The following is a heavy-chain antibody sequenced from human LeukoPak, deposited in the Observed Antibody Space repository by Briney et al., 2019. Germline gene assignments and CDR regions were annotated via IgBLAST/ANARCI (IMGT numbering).Heavy chain of an antibody. J-gene: IGHJ3*02. V-gene: IGHV4-61*08. CDR1: GGSISSGGYS. Sequence: IPSQTLSLTCAVSGGSISSGGYSWSWIRQPPGKGLEWIGYIFYSGSTNDNPSLKSRVTISVDTSKNQFSLRLSSVTAADTAVYYCARARNYYDNSGYYYEGDAFDIWGQGTMVTVSS. CDR2: IFYSGST. D-gene: IGHD3-22*01. CDR3: ARARNYYDNSGYYYEGDAFDI.